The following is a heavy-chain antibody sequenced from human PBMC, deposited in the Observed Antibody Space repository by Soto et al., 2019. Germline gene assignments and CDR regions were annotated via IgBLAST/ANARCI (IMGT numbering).Heavy chain of an antibody. D-gene: IGHD2-2*01. CDR3: AREQDIVVVPAATTRYNYYGMDG. V-gene: IGHV1-46*01. CDR1: GYTFTSYY. Sequence: GASVKISCKASGYTFTSYYMHWVRQAPGQGLEWMGISNPSGGSTSYAQKFQGRVTMTRDTSTSTVYMELSSLRSEDTAVYYCAREQDIVVVPAATTRYNYYGMDGWGKGTTVTICS. J-gene: IGHJ6*04. CDR2: SNPSGGST.